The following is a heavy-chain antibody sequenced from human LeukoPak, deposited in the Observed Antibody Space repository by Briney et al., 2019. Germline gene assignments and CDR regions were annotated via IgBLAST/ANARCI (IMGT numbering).Heavy chain of an antibody. CDR1: GYTFTSYG. CDR3: ARGEYYYGSGSYSPFDY. Sequence: GASVKVSCKASGYTFTSYGISWVRQAPGQGLEWMGWISAYNGNTNYAQKLQGRVTMTTDTSTSTACMELRSLRSDDTAVYYCARGEYYYGSGSYSPFDYWGQGTLVTVSS. D-gene: IGHD3-10*01. J-gene: IGHJ4*02. CDR2: ISAYNGNT. V-gene: IGHV1-18*01.